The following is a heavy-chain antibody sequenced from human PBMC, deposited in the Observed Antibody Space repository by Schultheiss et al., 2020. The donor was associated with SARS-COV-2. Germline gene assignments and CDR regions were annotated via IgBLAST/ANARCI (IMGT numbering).Heavy chain of an antibody. CDR3: AREPPLYCSGGSCYSP. D-gene: IGHD2-15*01. CDR2: IYYSGST. CDR1: GGSISSYY. Sequence: SQTLSLTCTVSGGSISSYYWSWIRQPAGKGLEWIGYIYYSGSTNYNPSLKSRVTISVDTSKNQFSLKLSSVTAADTAVYYCAREPPLYCSGGSCYSPWGQGTLVTVSS. V-gene: IGHV4-59*12. J-gene: IGHJ5*02.